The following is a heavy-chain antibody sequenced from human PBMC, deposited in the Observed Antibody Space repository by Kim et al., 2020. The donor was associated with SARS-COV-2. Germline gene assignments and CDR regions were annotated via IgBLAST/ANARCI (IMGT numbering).Heavy chain of an antibody. V-gene: IGHV4-39*01. J-gene: IGHJ4*02. CDR3: ARRPRDGYHHKIGDYYFDY. D-gene: IGHD5-12*01. CDR1: GGSISSSSYY. Sequence: SETLSLTCTVSGGSISSSSYYWGWIRQPPGKGLEWIGSIYYSGSTYYNPSLKSRVTISVDTSKNQFSLKLSSVTAADTAVYYCARRPRDGYHHKIGDYYFDYWGQGTLVTVSS. CDR2: IYYSGST.